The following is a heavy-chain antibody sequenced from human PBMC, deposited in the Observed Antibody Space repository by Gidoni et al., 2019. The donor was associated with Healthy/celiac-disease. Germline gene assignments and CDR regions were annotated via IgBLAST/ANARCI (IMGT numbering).Heavy chain of an antibody. CDR1: GYTFTSYG. D-gene: IGHD4-17*01. CDR2: ISAYNGNT. Sequence: QVQLVQSGAEVKKPGASVKVSCKASGYTFTSYGISWVRQAPGQWREWMGWISAYNGNTNYAQKLQGRVTMTTDPSTSTAYMELRSLRSDDTSVYYCARSPYGDYGAFNFDYWGQGTLVTVSS. V-gene: IGHV1-18*01. J-gene: IGHJ4*02. CDR3: ARSPYGDYGAFNFDY.